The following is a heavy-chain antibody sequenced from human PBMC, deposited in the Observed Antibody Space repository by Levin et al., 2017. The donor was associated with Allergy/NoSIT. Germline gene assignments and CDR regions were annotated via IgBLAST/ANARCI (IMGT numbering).Heavy chain of an antibody. Sequence: LSLTCAASGFTFSSYGMHWVRQAPGKGLEWVAVIWYDGSNKYYADSVKGRFTISRDNSKNTLYLQMNSLRAEDTAVYYCAREDYGSGSYYELSYFDYWGQGTLVTVSS. CDR1: GFTFSSYG. CDR2: IWYDGSNK. J-gene: IGHJ4*02. D-gene: IGHD3-10*01. CDR3: AREDYGSGSYYELSYFDY. V-gene: IGHV3-33*01.